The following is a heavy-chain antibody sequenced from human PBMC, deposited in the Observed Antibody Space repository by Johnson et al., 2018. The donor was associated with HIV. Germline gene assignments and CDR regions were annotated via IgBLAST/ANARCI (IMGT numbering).Heavy chain of an antibody. CDR3: ARQGGANDAFDI. D-gene: IGHD1-26*01. Sequence: VQLVESGGGLVQPGRSLRLSCAASGFTFDDHAMHWVRQAPGKGLEWVSGISWNSGSIGYADSVKGRFTISRDNAKNSLYLQMNSLRAEDTALYYCARQGGANDAFDIWGQGTMVTVSS. CDR2: ISWNSGSI. V-gene: IGHV3-9*01. CDR1: GFTFDDHA. J-gene: IGHJ3*02.